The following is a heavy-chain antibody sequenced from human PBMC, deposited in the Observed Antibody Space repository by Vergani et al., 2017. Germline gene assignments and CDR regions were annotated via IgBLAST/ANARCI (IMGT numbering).Heavy chain of an antibody. V-gene: IGHV3-30-3*01. CDR3: ARGLPAQKVVTPDAYYFDY. CDR2: ISYDGSNK. Sequence: QVQLVESGGGVVQPGRSLRLSCAASGFTFSSYAMHWVRQAPGKGLEWVAVISYDGSNKYYADSVKGRFTISRDNAKNTLYLPMNSLRAEDTAVYYCARGLPAQKVVTPDAYYFDYWGQGTLVTVSS. J-gene: IGHJ4*02. D-gene: IGHD4-23*01. CDR1: GFTFSSYA.